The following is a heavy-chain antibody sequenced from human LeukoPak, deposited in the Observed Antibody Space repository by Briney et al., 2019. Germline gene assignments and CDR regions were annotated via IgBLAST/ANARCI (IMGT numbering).Heavy chain of an antibody. V-gene: IGHV1-2*06. D-gene: IGHD3-10*01. CDR1: GYTFTGYY. Sequence: ASVKVSCKASGYTFTGYYMHWVRQAPGQGLEWMGRINPNSGGTNYAQKFQGRVTMTRVTSISTAHMELSRLRSDDTAVYYCARDPITMVRGVIKRNWFDPWGQGTLVTVSS. CDR2: INPNSGGT. J-gene: IGHJ5*02. CDR3: ARDPITMVRGVIKRNWFDP.